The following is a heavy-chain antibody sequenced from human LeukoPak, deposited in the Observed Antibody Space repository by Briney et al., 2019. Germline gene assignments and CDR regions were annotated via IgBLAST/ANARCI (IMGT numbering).Heavy chain of an antibody. CDR3: ARDLSYSSSSGWGSDY. Sequence: GGSLRLSCAASGFTFSSYWMSWVRQAPGKGLEWVANIKQDGSEKYYVDSVKGRFTISRDNAKNSLYLQMNSLRAEDTAVYYCARDLSYSSSSGWGSDYWGQGTLVTVSS. CDR2: IKQDGSEK. D-gene: IGHD6-6*01. V-gene: IGHV3-7*01. CDR1: GFTFSSYW. J-gene: IGHJ4*02.